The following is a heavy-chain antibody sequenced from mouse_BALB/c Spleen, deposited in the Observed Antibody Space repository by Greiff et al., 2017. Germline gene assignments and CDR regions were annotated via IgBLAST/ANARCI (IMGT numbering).Heavy chain of an antibody. J-gene: IGHJ2*01. CDR1: GYTFTSYW. D-gene: IGHD2-1*01. CDR2: INPSTGYT. V-gene: IGHV1-7*01. Sequence: QVQLQQSGAELAKPGASVKMSCKASGYTFTSYWMHWVKQRPGQGLEWIGYINPSTGYTEYNQKFKGKATLTVDTSSSTAYMQLSSLTSEDSAVYYCTRGDYGNCPLDYWGQGTTLTVSS. CDR3: TRGDYGNCPLDY.